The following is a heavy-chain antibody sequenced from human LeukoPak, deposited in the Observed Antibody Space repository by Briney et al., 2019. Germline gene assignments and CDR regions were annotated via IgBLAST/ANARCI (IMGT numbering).Heavy chain of an antibody. V-gene: IGHV4-34*01. CDR2: INHSGST. J-gene: IGHJ5*02. CDR3: ARHPPTYYYDSSGYPHWFDP. CDR1: GGSFSGYY. Sequence: SETLSLTCAVYGGSFSGYYWSWIRQPPGKGLEWIGEINHSGSTNYNPSLKSRVTISVDTSKNQFSLKLSSVTAADTAVYYCARHPPTYYYDSSGYPHWFDPWGQGTLVTVSS. D-gene: IGHD3-22*01.